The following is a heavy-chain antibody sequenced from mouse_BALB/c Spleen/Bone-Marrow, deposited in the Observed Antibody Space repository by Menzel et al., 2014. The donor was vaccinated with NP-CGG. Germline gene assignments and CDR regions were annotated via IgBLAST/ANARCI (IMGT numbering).Heavy chain of an antibody. V-gene: IGHV2-9-2*01. Sequence: VELMESGPGLVAPSQSLSITCTVSGFSLTSHDISWIRQPPGKGLEWLGVIWTGGGTNYNSAFMSRLSISKDNSKSQVFVKMNSLQTDDTAIYYCVRDRRLGLDYWGQGTTLTVSS. J-gene: IGHJ2*01. D-gene: IGHD3-2*02. CDR3: VRDRRLGLDY. CDR1: GFSLTSHD. CDR2: IWTGGGT.